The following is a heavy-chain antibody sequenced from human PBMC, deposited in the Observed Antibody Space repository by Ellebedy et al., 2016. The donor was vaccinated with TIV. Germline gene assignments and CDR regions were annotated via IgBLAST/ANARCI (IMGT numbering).Heavy chain of an antibody. J-gene: IGHJ4*02. V-gene: IGHV4-34*01. Sequence: SETLSLXXAVYGGSFSGYYWTWIRQPPGKGLEWIGEINHSGNTNYNPSLKSRVTISVDTSKNQFSLKLSSVTAADTAVYYCARDRPDIDSSRGNWGQGTLVTVSS. D-gene: IGHD6-13*01. CDR2: INHSGNT. CDR1: GGSFSGYY. CDR3: ARDRPDIDSSRGN.